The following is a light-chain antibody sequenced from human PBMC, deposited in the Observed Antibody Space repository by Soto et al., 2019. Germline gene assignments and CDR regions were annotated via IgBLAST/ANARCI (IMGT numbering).Light chain of an antibody. CDR2: DVS. CDR3: SSYTSSSTYV. CDR1: SSDVGGYNY. Sequence: QSALTQPASVSGSPGQSITFSCTGTSSDVGGYNYVSWYQQHPGKAPKLMIYDVSNRPSGVSNRFSGSKSGNTASLTISGLQAEDEDDYYCSSYTSSSTYVFGTGTKVTVL. J-gene: IGLJ1*01. V-gene: IGLV2-14*01.